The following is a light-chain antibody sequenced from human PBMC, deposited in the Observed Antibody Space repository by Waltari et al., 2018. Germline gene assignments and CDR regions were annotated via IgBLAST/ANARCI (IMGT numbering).Light chain of an antibody. CDR3: QQYSDGYT. Sequence: DIVMTQSPLSLPVTPGEPASISCRSSQSLLHRNGYNSLEWYLQKPGQSPQLLIYMGSNRASGVPDRFSGSGAGTDFSLTISGLQSEDFAVYYCQQYSDGYTFGQGTKLEIK. CDR1: QSLLHRNGYNS. V-gene: IGKV2-28*01. CDR2: MGS. J-gene: IGKJ2*01.